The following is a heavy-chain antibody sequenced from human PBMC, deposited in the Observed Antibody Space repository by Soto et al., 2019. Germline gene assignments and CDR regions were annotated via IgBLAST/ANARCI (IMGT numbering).Heavy chain of an antibody. CDR3: ARSPAWGDAFDI. D-gene: IGHD7-27*01. CDR2: ISSSSSYI. V-gene: IGHV3-21*01. CDR1: GFTFSSYS. J-gene: IGHJ3*02. Sequence: EVQLVESGGGLVKPGGSLRLSCAASGFTFSSYSMNWVRQAPGKGLEWVSSISSSSSYIYYADSVKGRFTISRDNDKNSLYLQMNSLRAEDTAVYYCARSPAWGDAFDIWGQGTMVTVSS.